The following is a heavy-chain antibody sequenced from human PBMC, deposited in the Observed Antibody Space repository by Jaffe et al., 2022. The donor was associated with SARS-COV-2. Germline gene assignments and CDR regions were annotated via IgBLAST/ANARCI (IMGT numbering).Heavy chain of an antibody. CDR1: GGSISSGSYY. J-gene: IGHJ4*02. CDR2: IYTSGST. Sequence: QVQLQESGPGLVKPSQTLSLTCTVSGGSISSGSYYWSWIRQPAGKGLEWIGRIYTSGSTNYNPSLKSRVTISVDTSKNQFSLKLSSVTAADTAVYYCARGRDYYDSSGLVYWGQGTLVTVSS. D-gene: IGHD3-22*01. CDR3: ARGRDYYDSSGLVY. V-gene: IGHV4-61*02.